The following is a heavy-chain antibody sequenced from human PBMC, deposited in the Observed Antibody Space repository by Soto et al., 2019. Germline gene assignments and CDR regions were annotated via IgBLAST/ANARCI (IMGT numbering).Heavy chain of an antibody. CDR3: ARHPKRPGDYYMDV. J-gene: IGHJ6*03. D-gene: IGHD3-10*01. CDR2: IYYSGST. V-gene: IGHV4-39*01. CDR1: GGSISSSSYY. Sequence: QLQLQESGPGLVKPSETLSLTCTVSGGSISSSSYYWGWIRQPPGKGLEWIGSIYYSGSTYYNPSLKSRVTISVDTSKNQFSLKLSSVTAADTAVYYCARHPKRPGDYYMDVWGKGTTVTVSS.